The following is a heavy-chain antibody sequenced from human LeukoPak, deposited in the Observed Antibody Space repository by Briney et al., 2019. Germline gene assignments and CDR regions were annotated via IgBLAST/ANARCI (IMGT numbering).Heavy chain of an antibody. D-gene: IGHD4-17*01. CDR2: ICYSGST. J-gene: IGHJ4*02. Sequence: KSSETLSLTGTVSGYSISSGYYWSWIRQPPGKGLEWIGYICYSGSTNYNPSLKSRVTISVDTSKNQFSLKLSSVTAADTAVYYCARQSTVTTVYYFDYWGQGTLVTVSS. CDR1: GYSISSGYY. CDR3: ARQSTVTTVYYFDY. V-gene: IGHV4-61*01.